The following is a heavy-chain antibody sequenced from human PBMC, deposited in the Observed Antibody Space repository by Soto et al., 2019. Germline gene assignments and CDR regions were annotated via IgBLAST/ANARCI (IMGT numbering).Heavy chain of an antibody. V-gene: IGHV3-23*01. D-gene: IGHD1-26*01. Sequence: EVQLLESGGGLVHLGGSLRLSCEASGFTFSRFAMSWVRQTPGKGLEWVSTFSCPGGGTYYADYVKVRFTISRDNFKIAVHLQMNSLRAEDTVIYLSAKGKISTTTYTSFDSWGRGTLVSVSS. CDR1: GFTFSRFA. CDR3: AKGKISTTTYTSFDS. CDR2: FSCPGGGT. J-gene: IGHJ5*01.